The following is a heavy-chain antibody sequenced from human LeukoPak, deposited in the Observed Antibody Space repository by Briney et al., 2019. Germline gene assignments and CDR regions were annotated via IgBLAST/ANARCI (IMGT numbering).Heavy chain of an antibody. CDR1: GSTFSSNA. J-gene: IGHJ4*02. V-gene: IGHV3-23*01. Sequence: GGSLRPSGAAPGSTFSSNARSGVGRPPGKGREWVSSISGSGDKTYYADSVKGRFTISRDNSKSTMYLQMNSLRAEDTAVYHCAKTNGYYDLWGQGTLVIVSS. CDR2: ISGSGDKT. D-gene: IGHD3-22*01. CDR3: AKTNGYYDL.